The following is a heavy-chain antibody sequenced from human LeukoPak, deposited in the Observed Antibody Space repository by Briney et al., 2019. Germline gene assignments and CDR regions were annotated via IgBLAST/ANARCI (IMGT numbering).Heavy chain of an antibody. V-gene: IGHV3-21*04. CDR2: ISSSSSYI. CDR1: GFTFSSYS. J-gene: IGHJ4*02. D-gene: IGHD6-13*01. Sequence: PGGSLRLSCAASGFTFSSYSMNWVRQAPGKGLEWVSSISSSSSYIYYADSVKGRFTISRDNAKNSLYLQMNSLRAEDTAVYYCARDRSSSSWYFDYWGQGTLVTVSS. CDR3: ARDRSSSSWYFDY.